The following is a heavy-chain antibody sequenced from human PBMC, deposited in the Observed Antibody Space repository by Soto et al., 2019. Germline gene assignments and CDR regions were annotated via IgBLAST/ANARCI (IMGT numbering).Heavy chain of an antibody. CDR2: ISAYNGNT. J-gene: IGHJ5*02. V-gene: IGHV1-18*01. D-gene: IGHD3-3*01. CDR3: AREVKAYDFWSGSWFDP. CDR1: GYTFTSYG. Sequence: AASVKVSCKASGYTFTSYGISWVRQAPGQGLEWMGWISAYNGNTNYAQKLQGRVTMTTDTSTSTAYMELRSLSSDDTAVYYCAREVKAYDFWSGSWFDPWGQGTLVTVSS.